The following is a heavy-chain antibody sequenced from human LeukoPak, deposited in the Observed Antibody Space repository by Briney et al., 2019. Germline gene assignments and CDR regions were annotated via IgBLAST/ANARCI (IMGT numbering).Heavy chain of an antibody. Sequence: GRSLRLSCAASGFTFDDYAMHWVRQAPGKGLEWVSGISWNSGSIGYADSVKGRFTISRDNAKNSLYLQMNSLRAEDTALYYCAKEYSGSYQVFDYWGQGTLVTVSS. J-gene: IGHJ4*02. V-gene: IGHV3-9*01. CDR3: AKEYSGSYQVFDY. D-gene: IGHD1-26*01. CDR1: GFTFDDYA. CDR2: ISWNSGSI.